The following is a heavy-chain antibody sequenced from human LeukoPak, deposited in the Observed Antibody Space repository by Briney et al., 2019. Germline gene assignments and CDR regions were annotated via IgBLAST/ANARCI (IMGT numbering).Heavy chain of an antibody. CDR3: AREGEMEVAARIILAFDI. Sequence: KPSETLFPTCPVSGGSLSSGYWSWIRQPPGEGLGGIGVFYNSGNINYNPSLKSRVTISVDTSKNQFSLKLSSVTAADTAVYYCAREGEMEVAARIILAFDIWGQGTMVTVSS. J-gene: IGHJ3*02. V-gene: IGHV4-4*08. CDR1: GGSLSSGY. D-gene: IGHD6-6*01. CDR2: FYNSGNI.